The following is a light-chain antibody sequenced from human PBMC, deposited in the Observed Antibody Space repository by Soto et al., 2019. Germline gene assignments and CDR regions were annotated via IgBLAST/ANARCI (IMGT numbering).Light chain of an antibody. Sequence: DIQMTQSPSSLSASVGDRVTITCRASQSISSYLNWYQQKPGKAPKLLIYAASSLQSGVPSRFSGSGSGTDFTLTITSLQPQDLDTSYGQQNYSTPRAFGPRTKVD. CDR3: QQNYSTPRA. J-gene: IGKJ3*01. CDR2: AAS. CDR1: QSISSY. V-gene: IGKV1-39*01.